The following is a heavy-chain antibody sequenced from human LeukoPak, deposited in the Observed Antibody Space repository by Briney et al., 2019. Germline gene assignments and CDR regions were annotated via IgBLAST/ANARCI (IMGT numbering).Heavy chain of an antibody. V-gene: IGHV4-59*01. CDR3: ARDWRYSSSWPNWFDP. Sequence: PSETLSLTCTVSGGSISSYYWSWIRQPPGKGLEWIGYIYYSGSTNYNPSLKSRVTISVDTSKNQFSLKLSSVAAADTAVYYCARDWRYSSSWPNWFDPWGQGTLVTVSS. CDR1: GGSISSYY. CDR2: IYYSGST. J-gene: IGHJ5*02. D-gene: IGHD6-13*01.